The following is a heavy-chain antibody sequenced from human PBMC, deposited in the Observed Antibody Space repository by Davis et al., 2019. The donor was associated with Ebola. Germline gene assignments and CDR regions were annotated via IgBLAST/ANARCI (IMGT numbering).Heavy chain of an antibody. CDR3: ARDLDLDQMVQNIRFDY. Sequence: AASVKVSCKASGYTFTSYGISWVRQAPGQGLEWMGWINVYNGNTHYAQKFQGRVTMTTDTSTSQAYMQLRSLRSDDTAVYYCARDLDLDQMVQNIRFDYWGQGTLVTVSS. V-gene: IGHV1-18*01. D-gene: IGHD3-10*01. J-gene: IGHJ4*02. CDR1: GYTFTSYG. CDR2: INVYNGNT.